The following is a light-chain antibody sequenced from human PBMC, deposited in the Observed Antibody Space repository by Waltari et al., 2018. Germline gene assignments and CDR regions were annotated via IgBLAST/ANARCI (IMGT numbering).Light chain of an antibody. J-gene: IGKJ1*01. CDR3: QQYNDRPPST. Sequence: EIVMTQSPATLSVSPGERATLSCRASQSISSNLAWYQQKPGQAPRLLIYGASSRATGIPARFSGSGSGTEFTLTISSLQSEDFALYYCQQYNDRPPSTFGQGTKVEAK. CDR2: GAS. V-gene: IGKV3-15*01. CDR1: QSISSN.